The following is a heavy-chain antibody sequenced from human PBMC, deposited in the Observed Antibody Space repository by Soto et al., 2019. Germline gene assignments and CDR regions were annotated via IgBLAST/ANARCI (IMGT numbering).Heavy chain of an antibody. CDR2: FDPEDGET. J-gene: IGHJ6*02. Sequence: EASVKVSCKGSGYTLTELSMHWVRQAPGKGLEWMGGFDPEDGETIYAQKFQGRVTMTEDTSTDTAYMELSSLRSEDTAVYYCATMTENDFWSGSGMDVWGQGTTVTVSS. CDR3: ATMTENDFWSGSGMDV. CDR1: GYTLTELS. V-gene: IGHV1-24*01. D-gene: IGHD3-3*01.